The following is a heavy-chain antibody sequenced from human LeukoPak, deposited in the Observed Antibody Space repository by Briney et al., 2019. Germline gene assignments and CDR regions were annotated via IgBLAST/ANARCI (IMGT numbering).Heavy chain of an antibody. V-gene: IGHV1-8*02. J-gene: IGHJ4*02. CDR1: GYTFTSYG. CDR2: MNPNSGNT. CDR3: ARRSLGYSGYDLRLGY. Sequence: ASVKVSCKASGYTFTSYGISWVRQAPGQGLEWMGWMNPNSGNTGYAQKFQGRVTMTRNTSISTAYMELSSLRSEDTAVYYCARRSLGYSGYDLRLGYWGQGTLVTVSS. D-gene: IGHD5-12*01.